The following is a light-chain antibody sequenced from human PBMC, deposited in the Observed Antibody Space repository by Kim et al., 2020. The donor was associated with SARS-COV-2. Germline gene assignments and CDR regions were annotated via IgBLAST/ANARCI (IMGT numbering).Light chain of an antibody. CDR1: KIGSKA. CDR3: QVWDASGDQAWV. CDR2: HDT. V-gene: IGLV3-21*04. Sequence: PRKTARSTCGGNKIGSKAVQWYQQKSGQAPVLIISHDTDRPSGVSDRFSGSNSGNTATLTISRAEAGDEADYYCQVWDASGDQAWVFGGGTQLTVL. J-gene: IGLJ3*02.